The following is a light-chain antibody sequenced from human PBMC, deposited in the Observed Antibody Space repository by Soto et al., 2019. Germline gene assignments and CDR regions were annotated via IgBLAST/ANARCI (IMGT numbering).Light chain of an antibody. J-gene: IGLJ2*01. CDR2: DVS. CDR1: ARDIGTYKY. Sequence: QSALTQPASVSGSPGQSTTISCTGTARDIGTYKYVSWYQQHPGKAPKLMIYDVSNRPSGVSNRFSGSKSGNTASLTTSGLQAEDEADYYCSSYTSSSTVVFGGGTKLTVL. V-gene: IGLV2-14*01. CDR3: SSYTSSSTVV.